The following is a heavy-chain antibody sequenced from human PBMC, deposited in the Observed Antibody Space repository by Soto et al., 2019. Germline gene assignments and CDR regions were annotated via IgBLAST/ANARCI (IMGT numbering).Heavy chain of an antibody. CDR2: IKQDGGQT. D-gene: IGHD5-12*01. J-gene: IGHJ6*02. CDR3: ARGGNGYENWPPYYYYGMDV. V-gene: IGHV3-7*01. Sequence: GGSLRLSCAASGFTFDSYWMTWVRRAPGKGLEWVAHIKQDGGQTYYVDSVKGRFTISRDNAKTSLYLQMNSLRAEDTSVYFCARGGNGYENWPPYYYYGMDVWGQGTTVTVSS. CDR1: GFTFDSYW.